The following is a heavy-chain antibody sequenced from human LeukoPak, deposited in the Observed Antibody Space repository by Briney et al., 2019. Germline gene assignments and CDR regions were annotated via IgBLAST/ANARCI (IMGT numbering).Heavy chain of an antibody. CDR3: ARGEATVTTNYYYYYGMDV. J-gene: IGHJ6*02. CDR2: INHSGST. Sequence: SETLSLTCAVYGGSFSGYYWSWIRQPPGKGLEWIGEINHSGSTNYNPSLKSRVTISVDTSKNQFSLKLSSVTAADTAVYCCARGEATVTTNYYYYYGMDVWGQGTTVTVSS. D-gene: IGHD4-17*01. CDR1: GGSFSGYY. V-gene: IGHV4-34*01.